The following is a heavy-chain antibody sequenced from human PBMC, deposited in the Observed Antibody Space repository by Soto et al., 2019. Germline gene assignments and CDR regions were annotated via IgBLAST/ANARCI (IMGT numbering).Heavy chain of an antibody. CDR1: GVHFDDYA. Sequence: GGSLSLSCAASGVHFDDYAMHWVRQAPGKGLEWVSGISWNSGSIGYADSVKGRFTISRDNAKNSLYLQMNSLRAEDTALYYCAKGYCSGGSCYVGGSFDIWGQGTMVTVSS. D-gene: IGHD2-15*01. J-gene: IGHJ3*02. V-gene: IGHV3-9*01. CDR3: AKGYCSGGSCYVGGSFDI. CDR2: ISWNSGSI.